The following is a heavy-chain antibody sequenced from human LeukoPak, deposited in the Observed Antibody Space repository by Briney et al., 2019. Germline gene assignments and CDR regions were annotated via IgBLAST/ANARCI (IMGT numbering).Heavy chain of an antibody. CDR3: ARGGSLAAAPHRYYFDY. V-gene: IGHV1-18*01. CDR2: ISANDGKI. D-gene: IGHD6-19*01. J-gene: IGHJ4*02. Sequence: ASVKVSCKASGFVFTSYGFTWVRQAPGQGLEWMGWISANDGKIHYSERHQGRITMTTDTVTSTAYMELRSLRSDDTAVFYCARGGSLAAAPHRYYFDYWGQGTPVTVSS. CDR1: GFVFTSYG.